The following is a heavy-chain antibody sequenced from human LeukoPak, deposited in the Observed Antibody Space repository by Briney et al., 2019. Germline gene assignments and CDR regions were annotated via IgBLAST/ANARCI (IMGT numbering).Heavy chain of an antibody. V-gene: IGHV3-48*01. Sequence: PGGSLRLSCAASGFTFNTYTMNWVRQAPGKGLEWVSYIRGSSGIIDYADSVRGRFTISRDNAKNPLYLQMNSLRAEDTAVYYCARVSSKPGGDYGMDVWGQGTTVTVSS. CDR1: GFTFNTYT. J-gene: IGHJ6*02. CDR2: IRGSSGII. CDR3: ARVSSKPGGDYGMDV. D-gene: IGHD3-16*01.